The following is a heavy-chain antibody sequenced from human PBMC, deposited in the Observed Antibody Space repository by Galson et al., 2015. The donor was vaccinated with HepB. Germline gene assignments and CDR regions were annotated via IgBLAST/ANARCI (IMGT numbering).Heavy chain of an antibody. D-gene: IGHD6-13*01. CDR2: IYSGGST. CDR3: ARGGYSSSWNDAFDI. Sequence: SLRLSCAASGFTVSSNHMSWVRQAPGKGLEWVSVIYSGGSTSYADSVKDRFTISRENSKNTLYLQMNSLRVDDTAVYYCARGGYSSSWNDAFDIWGQGTVVTVSS. CDR1: GFTVSSNH. J-gene: IGHJ3*02. V-gene: IGHV3-53*01.